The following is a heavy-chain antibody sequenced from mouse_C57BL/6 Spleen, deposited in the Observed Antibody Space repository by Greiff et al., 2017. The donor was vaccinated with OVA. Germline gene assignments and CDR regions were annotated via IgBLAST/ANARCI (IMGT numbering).Heavy chain of an antibody. Sequence: EVKLVESGGGLVKPGGSLKLSCAASGFTFSSYTMSWVRQTPEKRLEWVATISGGGGNTYYPDSVKGRFTISRDNAKNTLYLQMSSLRSEDTALYYCARHGTFIAYWGQGTLVTVSA. V-gene: IGHV5-9*01. J-gene: IGHJ3*01. CDR3: ARHGTFIAY. CDR1: GFTFSSYT. CDR2: ISGGGGNT.